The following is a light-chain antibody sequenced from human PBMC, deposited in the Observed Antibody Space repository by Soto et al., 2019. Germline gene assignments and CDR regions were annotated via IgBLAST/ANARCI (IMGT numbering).Light chain of an antibody. CDR3: QQRLSSPPR. CDR1: QSVSRY. CDR2: DTY. J-gene: IGKJ4*02. Sequence: EIGWTQSPATLSLSPGERATLSCRASQSVSRYLAWYQQKLGQAPRLLIHDTYTRATGVPATFNSRGSGTELTLTISSLETEDYAMEYCQQRLSSPPRFGGGT. V-gene: IGKV3-11*01.